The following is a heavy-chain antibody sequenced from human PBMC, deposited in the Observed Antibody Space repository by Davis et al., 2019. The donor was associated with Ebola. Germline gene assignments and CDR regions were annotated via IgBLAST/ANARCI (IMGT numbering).Heavy chain of an antibody. V-gene: IGHV2-5*02. CDR3: AYSSPRGGSSSLPDAFDI. J-gene: IGHJ3*02. CDR1: GFSLSTSGVG. D-gene: IGHD6-6*01. Sequence: SGPTLVKPTQTLTLTCTFSGFSLSTSGVGVGWIRQPPGKALEWLALIYWDDDKRYSPSLKSRLTITKDTSKNQVVLTMTNMDPVDTATYYCAYSSPRGGSSSLPDAFDIWGQGTMVTVSS. CDR2: IYWDDDK.